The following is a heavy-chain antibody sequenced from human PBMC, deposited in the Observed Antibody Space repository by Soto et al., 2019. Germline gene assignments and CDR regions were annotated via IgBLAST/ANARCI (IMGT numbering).Heavy chain of an antibody. J-gene: IGHJ3*02. CDR3: ARGPNRAAAQGGAFDI. CDR1: GFTVSSNY. CDR2: IYSGGST. D-gene: IGHD6-13*01. V-gene: IGHV3-53*04. Sequence: EVQLVESGGGLVQPGGSLRLSCAASGFTVSSNYMSWVRQAPGTGLEGVSVIYSGGSTYYADSVKGRFTISRHNSTNTLYLQMNSLRAEDTAVYYCARGPNRAAAQGGAFDIWGQGTMVTVSS.